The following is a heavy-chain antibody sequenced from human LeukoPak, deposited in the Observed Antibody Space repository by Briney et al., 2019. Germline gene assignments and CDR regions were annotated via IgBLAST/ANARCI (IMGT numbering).Heavy chain of an antibody. V-gene: IGHV3-30*04. Sequence: PGGSLRLSCAASGFTFSSHAIHWVRQAPGEGLEWVAVISYDGRNKYYADSVKGRFTISRDNSKNTLYLQMNSLRADDTAMYYCARDLTGSMDVWGQGTTVTVSS. J-gene: IGHJ6*02. CDR3: ARDLTGSMDV. D-gene: IGHD1-14*01. CDR1: GFTFSSHA. CDR2: ISYDGRNK.